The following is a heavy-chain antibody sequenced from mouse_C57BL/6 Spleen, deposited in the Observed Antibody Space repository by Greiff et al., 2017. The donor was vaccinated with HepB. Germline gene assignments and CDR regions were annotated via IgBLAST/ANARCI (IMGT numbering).Heavy chain of an antibody. CDR3: ARNGFYDYDYWFAY. CDR1: GYTFTSYW. V-gene: IGHV1-53*01. J-gene: IGHJ3*01. D-gene: IGHD2-4*01. CDR2: INPSNGGT. Sequence: QVQLQQPGTELVKPGASVKLSCKASGYTFTSYWMHWVKQRPGQGLEWIGNINPSNGGTNYNEKFKSKATLTVDKSSSTAYMQLISLTSEDSAVYYCARNGFYDYDYWFAYWGQGTLVTVSA.